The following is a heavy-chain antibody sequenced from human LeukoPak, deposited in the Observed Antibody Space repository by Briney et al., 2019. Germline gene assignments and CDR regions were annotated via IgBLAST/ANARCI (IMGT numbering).Heavy chain of an antibody. CDR1: GFTFSSYW. Sequence: GGSLRLSCAASGFTFSSYWMSWVCQAPRKGLWWVANVTHDGSAKNYVDSVKGGFTISIDSAKNSLYLHRNSLRAEATAWYSCACLAGDMVRGSWIGGYAFDIWGQGTMVTVSS. J-gene: IGHJ3*02. V-gene: IGHV3-7*02. CDR3: ACLAGDMVRGSWIGGYAFDI. D-gene: IGHD3-10*01. CDR2: VTHDGSAK.